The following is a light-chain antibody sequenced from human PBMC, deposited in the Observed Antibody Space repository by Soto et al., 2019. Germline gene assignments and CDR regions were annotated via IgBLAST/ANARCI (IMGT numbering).Light chain of an antibody. CDR3: SSYTSSSTYV. Sequence: QSALTQPPSVSGSPGQSVTISCTGTSSDVGSYNRVSWYQQPPGTAPKVIIYEVSNRPSGVPDRFSGSKSGNTASLTISGLQAEDEADYYCSSYTSSSTYVFGTGTKLTVL. J-gene: IGLJ1*01. CDR1: SSDVGSYNR. V-gene: IGLV2-18*02. CDR2: EVS.